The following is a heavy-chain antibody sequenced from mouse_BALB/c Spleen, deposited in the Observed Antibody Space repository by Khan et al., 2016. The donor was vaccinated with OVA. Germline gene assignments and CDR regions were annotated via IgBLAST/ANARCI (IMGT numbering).Heavy chain of an antibody. J-gene: IGHJ3*01. CDR2: INPNNVYT. Sequence: QVQLKESGAELARPGASVKMSCKASGYTFTTYTIHWIKQRPGQGLEWIGFINPNNVYTNYNQKFKDKATLTADKSSTTAYLPLSSLTSDDSAVYYCTRDRAYFGNDGWFAYWGQGTLVTVSA. D-gene: IGHD2-14*01. CDR1: GYTFTTYT. V-gene: IGHV1-4*01. CDR3: TRDRAYFGNDGWFAY.